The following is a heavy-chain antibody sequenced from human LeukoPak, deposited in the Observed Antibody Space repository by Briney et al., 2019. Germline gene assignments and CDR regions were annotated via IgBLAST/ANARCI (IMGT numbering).Heavy chain of an antibody. J-gene: IGHJ6*02. D-gene: IGHD3-16*01. CDR2: IIPIFGTA. Sequence: GASVKVSCKASGGTFSIYAISWVRQAPGQGLEWMGGIIPIFGTANYAQKFQGRVTITADESTSTAYMELSSLRSEDTAVYYCASRHRGPSYGMDVWGQGTTVTVSS. CDR3: ASRHRGPSYGMDV. V-gene: IGHV1-69*13. CDR1: GGTFSIYA.